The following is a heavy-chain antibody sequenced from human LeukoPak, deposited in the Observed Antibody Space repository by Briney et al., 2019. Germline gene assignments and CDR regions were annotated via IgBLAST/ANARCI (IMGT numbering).Heavy chain of an antibody. D-gene: IGHD3-10*01. CDR1: GGSISSGSYY. V-gene: IGHV4-61*02. CDR3: ARGEYYYGFDP. Sequence: KSSETLSLTCTVSGGSISSGSYYWSWIRQPAGKGLEWIGRIYTSGSTNYNPSLKSRVTISVDTSKNQFSLKLSSVTAADTAVYYCARGEYYYGFDPWGQGTLVTVSS. CDR2: IYTSGST. J-gene: IGHJ5*02.